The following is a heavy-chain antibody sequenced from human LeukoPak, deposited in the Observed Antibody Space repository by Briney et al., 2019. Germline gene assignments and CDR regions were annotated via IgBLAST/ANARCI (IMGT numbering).Heavy chain of an antibody. D-gene: IGHD3-22*01. V-gene: IGHV3-23*01. CDR2: ISGSGGST. J-gene: IGHJ4*02. CDR3: ARFNTADTYYYESSGSYFDY. CDR1: GFTFSSYA. Sequence: GGSLRLSCVASGFTFSSYAMSWVHQAPGKGLEWVSTISGSGGSTYYEDSVKGRFTISRDNSKNTVYLQMNSLRAEDTAVYFCARFNTADTYYYESSGSYFDYWGQGTLVTVSS.